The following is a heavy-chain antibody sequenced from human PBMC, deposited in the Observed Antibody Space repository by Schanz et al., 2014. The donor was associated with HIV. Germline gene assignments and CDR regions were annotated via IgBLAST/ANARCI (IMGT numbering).Heavy chain of an antibody. D-gene: IGHD3-10*01. CDR1: GFTFSDYY. J-gene: IGHJ4*02. Sequence: QVQLVESGGGVVKPGGSLRLSCAASGFTFSDYYLSWIRQAPGKGLGRDSYVSRSGSAISYADSVKGRFTISRDNAKNSLFLQMNSLRAEDTAVYYCARERSGEFGFDYWGQGTLVTVSS. CDR2: VSRSGSAI. CDR3: ARERSGEFGFDY. V-gene: IGHV3-11*01.